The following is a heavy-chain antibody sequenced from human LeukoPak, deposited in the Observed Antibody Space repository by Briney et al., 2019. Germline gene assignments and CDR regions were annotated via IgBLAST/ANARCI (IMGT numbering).Heavy chain of an antibody. CDR3: ARLGGGVHCSGGSCYSGEGYYYYYYMDV. CDR2: IYPGDSDT. Sequence: GESLKISFKGSGYIFTSYWIGWVRQMPGKGLEWMGIIYPGDSDTRYSPSFQGQVTISDDKSINTAYLQWISLKASDTAMYYCARLGGGVHCSGGSCYSGEGYYYYYYMDVWGKGTTVTVSS. D-gene: IGHD2-15*01. CDR1: GYIFTSYW. J-gene: IGHJ6*03. V-gene: IGHV5-51*01.